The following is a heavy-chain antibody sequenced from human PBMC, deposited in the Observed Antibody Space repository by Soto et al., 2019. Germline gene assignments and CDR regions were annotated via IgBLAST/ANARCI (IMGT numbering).Heavy chain of an antibody. CDR3: APRPLFPGAP. D-gene: IGHD2-21*01. CDR2: IYSSGST. Sequence: EVQLVESGGGVIQPGGSLRLSCAASGFTFSSNDMNWVRQAPGKGLEWVSRIYSSGSTSYADSVKGRFTISRDNSKNTLSLHMSSLRSDDAAVYYCAPRPLFPGAPWGQGTMVTVSS. CDR1: GFTFSSND. J-gene: IGHJ3*01. V-gene: IGHV3-53*01.